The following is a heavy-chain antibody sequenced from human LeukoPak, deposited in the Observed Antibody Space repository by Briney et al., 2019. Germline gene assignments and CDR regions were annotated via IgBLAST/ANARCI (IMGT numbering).Heavy chain of an antibody. Sequence: GASVKVSCKASGYTFTSYYMHWVRQAPGQGLEWMGIINPSGGSTSYAQKFQGRVTTTRDTSTSTVYMELSSLRSEDTAVYYCARDRPYSGSYYDWFDPWGQGTLVTVSS. CDR2: INPSGGST. D-gene: IGHD1-26*01. J-gene: IGHJ5*02. CDR3: ARDRPYSGSYYDWFDP. V-gene: IGHV1-46*01. CDR1: GYTFTSYY.